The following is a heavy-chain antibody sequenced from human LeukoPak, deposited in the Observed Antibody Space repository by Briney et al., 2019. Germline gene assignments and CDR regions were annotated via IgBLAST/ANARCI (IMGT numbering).Heavy chain of an antibody. D-gene: IGHD6-19*01. V-gene: IGHV1-2*02. CDR3: ARYPTGWYPYYFDY. J-gene: IGHJ4*02. Sequence: ASVKVSCKASGYTFTGYYMHWLRQAPGQGLEWMGWINPNSGGTNYAQKFQGRVTMTRDTSISTAYMELSRLRSDDTAVYYCARYPTGWYPYYFDYWGQGTLVTVSS. CDR1: GYTFTGYY. CDR2: INPNSGGT.